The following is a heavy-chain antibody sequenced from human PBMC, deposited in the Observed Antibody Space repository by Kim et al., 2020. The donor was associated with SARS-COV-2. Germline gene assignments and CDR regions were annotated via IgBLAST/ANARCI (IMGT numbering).Heavy chain of an antibody. V-gene: IGHV3-23*01. J-gene: IGHJ6*02. CDR1: GFTFSSYA. CDR3: AKDLWSGYYMGDYYYYGMDV. D-gene: IGHD3-3*01. Sequence: GGSLRLSCAASGFTFSSYAMTWVRQAPGKGLEWVSAISGSGGSTYYTDSVKGRFTISRDNSKNTLYLQMNSLRAEDTAVYYCAKDLWSGYYMGDYYYYGMDVWGQGTTVTASS. CDR2: ISGSGGST.